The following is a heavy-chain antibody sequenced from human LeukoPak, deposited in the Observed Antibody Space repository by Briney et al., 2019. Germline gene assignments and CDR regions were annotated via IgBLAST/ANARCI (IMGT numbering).Heavy chain of an antibody. CDR2: ISGSGDRT. V-gene: IGHV3-23*01. Sequence: PGGSLRLSCAASGFTFRSFATTWVRQAPGKGLEWVSGISGSGDRTHDADSVKGRFTISRDNSKNTLYLQMDSLRVEDTAVYYCAKEQSSGWPLDYWGQGTLVTVSS. J-gene: IGHJ4*02. CDR1: GFTFRSFA. D-gene: IGHD6-19*01. CDR3: AKEQSSGWPLDY.